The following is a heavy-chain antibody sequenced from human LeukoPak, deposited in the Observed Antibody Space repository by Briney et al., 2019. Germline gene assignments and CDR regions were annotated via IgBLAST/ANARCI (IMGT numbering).Heavy chain of an antibody. CDR1: GFTFDNYA. CDR3: ARAYKDRSLAGKKEFFQH. CDR2: ISWNSGTI. Sequence: GGSLRLSCAASGFTFDNYAMNWVRQVPGKGLEWISLISWNSGTIGYADSVKGRFTTSRDNANNFLYLQMNSLRAEDTALYYCARAYKDRSLAGKKEFFQHWGQGTLVTVSS. V-gene: IGHV3-9*01. J-gene: IGHJ1*01. D-gene: IGHD6-19*01.